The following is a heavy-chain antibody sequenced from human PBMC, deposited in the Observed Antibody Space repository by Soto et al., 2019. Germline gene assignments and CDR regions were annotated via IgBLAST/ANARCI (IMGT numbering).Heavy chain of an antibody. CDR1: GYTFTSYA. V-gene: IGHV1-3*01. CDR3: ARNKQQLITDYWYFDL. Sequence: GASVKVSCKASGYTFTSYAMHWVRQAPGQRLEWMGWINAGNGNTKYSQKFQGRVTITRDTSASTAYMELRSLRSDDTAVYYCARNKQQLITDYWYFDLWGRGTLVTVSS. D-gene: IGHD6-13*01. J-gene: IGHJ2*01. CDR2: INAGNGNT.